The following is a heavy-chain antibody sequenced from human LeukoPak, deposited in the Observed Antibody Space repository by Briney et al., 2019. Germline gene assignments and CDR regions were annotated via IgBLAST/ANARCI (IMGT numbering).Heavy chain of an antibody. Sequence: GGSLRLSCEAAGFSFRDYPMGWVRRASGKRLEWVSGISAGADVIFYADPVKGRFTISRDNSKNTLYLQMNSLRAEDTAVYYCAKDLGTRHSGSYGYWGQGALVTVSS. D-gene: IGHD1-26*01. CDR1: GFSFRDYP. CDR3: AKDLGTRHSGSYGY. J-gene: IGHJ4*02. CDR2: ISAGADVI. V-gene: IGHV3-23*01.